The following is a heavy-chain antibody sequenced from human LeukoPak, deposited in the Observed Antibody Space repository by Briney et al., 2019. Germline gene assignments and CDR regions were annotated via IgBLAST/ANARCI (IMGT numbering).Heavy chain of an antibody. D-gene: IGHD6-13*01. CDR3: AFEGTRDSSRADAFDI. Sequence: ASVKVSCKASGGTFSSYAISWVRQAPGQGLEWMGGIIPIFGTANYAQKFQGRVTITADESTSTAYMELSSLRSEDTAVYYCAFEGTRDSSRADAFDIWGQGTMVTVSS. V-gene: IGHV1-69*13. CDR1: GGTFSSYA. CDR2: IIPIFGTA. J-gene: IGHJ3*02.